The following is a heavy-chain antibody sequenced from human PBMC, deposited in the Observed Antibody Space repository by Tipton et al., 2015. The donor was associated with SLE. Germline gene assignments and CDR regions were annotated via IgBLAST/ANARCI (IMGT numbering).Heavy chain of an antibody. CDR1: GGSISSYY. V-gene: IGHV4-4*08. J-gene: IGHJ5*02. CDR2: IYISGST. D-gene: IGHD3-22*01. CDR3: AGSGYDHLSWFDP. Sequence: TLSLTCTVSGGSISSYYWSWFRQSPGKGLEWIGYIYISGSTNYNPSLKSRVTTSVDTSKNRFSLRLSSVTAADTAVYYCAGSGYDHLSWFDPWGQGILVTVSS.